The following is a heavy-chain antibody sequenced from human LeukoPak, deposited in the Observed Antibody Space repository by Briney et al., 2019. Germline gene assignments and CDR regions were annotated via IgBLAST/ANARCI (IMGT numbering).Heavy chain of an antibody. CDR1: GFTFSSYW. V-gene: IGHV3-7*01. CDR2: IKQDGSEK. J-gene: IGHJ3*02. Sequence: GGSLRLSCAASGFTFSSYWMSWVRQAPGKGLEWVANIKQDGSEKYYVDSVKGRFTISRDNAKNSLYLQMNSLRAEDTAVYYCAREAEYSSGWYDAFDIWGQGTMVTVSS. CDR3: AREAEYSSGWYDAFDI. D-gene: IGHD6-19*01.